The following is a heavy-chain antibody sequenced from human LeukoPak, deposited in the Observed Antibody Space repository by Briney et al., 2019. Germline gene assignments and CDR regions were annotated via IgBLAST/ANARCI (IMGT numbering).Heavy chain of an antibody. V-gene: IGHV1/OR15-1*01. CDR1: GYIFTDYY. J-gene: IGHJ1*01. CDR2: INPNSGGT. CDR3: ARILSSSRYEYFHH. D-gene: IGHD6-19*01. Sequence: ASVKASCKASGYIFTDYYMHWVRQAPGQELGWMGRINPNSGGTNYAQKFQGRVTMTRDTSISTAYTELSSLRSEDTATYYCARILSSSRYEYFHHWGQGTLVTVSS.